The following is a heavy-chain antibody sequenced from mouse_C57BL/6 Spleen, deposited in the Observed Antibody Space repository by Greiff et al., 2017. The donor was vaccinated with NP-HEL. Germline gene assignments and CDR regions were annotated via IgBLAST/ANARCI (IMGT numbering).Heavy chain of an antibody. D-gene: IGHD1-1*01. J-gene: IGHJ1*03. CDR3: ARITRSSLGYFDV. V-gene: IGHV1-82*01. CDR2: IYPGDGDT. Sequence: QVQLQQSGPELVKPGASVKLSCKASGYAFSSSWMNWVKQRPGKGLEWIGRIYPGDGDTNYKGKFKGKSTLTADKSSSTAYMQLSSLTSEDSAVYFCARITRSSLGYFDVWGTGTTVTVSS. CDR1: GYAFSSSW.